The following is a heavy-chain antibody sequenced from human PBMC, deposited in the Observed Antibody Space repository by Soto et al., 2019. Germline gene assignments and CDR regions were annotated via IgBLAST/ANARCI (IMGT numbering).Heavy chain of an antibody. J-gene: IGHJ4*02. CDR3: AKNLWFGESVFDS. D-gene: IGHD3-10*01. CDR2: ISGSGGST. V-gene: IGHV3-23*01. Sequence: EVQLSESGGDLRQPGGSLRLSCAASGFTFTNYAMTWVRQTPGKGLEWVSRISGSGGSTSYADSVKGRFTVSRDNSKNTLYLQMDSLRTEDTAVYYCAKNLWFGESVFDSWGQGTLVTVSS. CDR1: GFTFTNYA.